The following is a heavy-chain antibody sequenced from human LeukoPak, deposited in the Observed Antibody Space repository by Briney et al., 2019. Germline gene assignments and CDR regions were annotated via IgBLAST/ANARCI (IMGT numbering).Heavy chain of an antibody. CDR1: GFTFSSYD. V-gene: IGHV3-13*01. D-gene: IGHD2-2*02. Sequence: PGGSLRLSCAASGFTFSSYDMHWVRQATGKGLEWVSAIGTAADTYYPGSVKGRFTIYRENAKNSLYLQMNSLREGDTSVYYCARGPGLGGSSTSCYTGGVWFDHWGQGTLVTVSS. J-gene: IGHJ5*02. CDR3: ARGPGLGGSSTSCYTGGVWFDH. CDR2: IGTAADT.